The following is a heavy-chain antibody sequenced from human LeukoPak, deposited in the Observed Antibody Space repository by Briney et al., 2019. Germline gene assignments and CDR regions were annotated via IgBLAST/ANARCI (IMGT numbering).Heavy chain of an antibody. V-gene: IGHV1-8*01. D-gene: IGHD3-10*01. CDR3: AREEYYYASGRNNWFDP. CDR2: MNPNSGNT. J-gene: IGHJ5*02. CDR1: GYTFTSYD. Sequence: GASVKVSCKASGYTFTSYDINWVRQATGQGLEWMGWMNPNSGNTGYAQKFQGRVTMTRDRSTSTVYMELSSLRSEDTAVYYCAREEYYYASGRNNWFDPWGQGTLVTVSS.